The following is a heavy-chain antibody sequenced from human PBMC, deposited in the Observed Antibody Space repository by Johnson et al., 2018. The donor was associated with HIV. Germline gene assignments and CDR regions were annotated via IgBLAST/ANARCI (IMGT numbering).Heavy chain of an antibody. J-gene: IGHJ3*02. CDR3: ARGAPEDIVVVPAAFDI. CDR1: GFTFSSYA. D-gene: IGHD2-2*01. Sequence: QVQLVESGGGVVQPGRSLRLSCVASGFTFSSYAMHWVRQAPGKGLEWVAVISYDGSNKYYADSVKGRFTISRDNSKNTLYLQMNSLRAEDTALYYCARGAPEDIVVVPAAFDIWGQGTMVTVSS. CDR2: ISYDGSNK. V-gene: IGHV3-30-3*01.